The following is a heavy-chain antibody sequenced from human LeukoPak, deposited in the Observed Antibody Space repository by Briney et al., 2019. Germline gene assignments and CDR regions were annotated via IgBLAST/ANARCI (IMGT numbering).Heavy chain of an antibody. D-gene: IGHD6-13*01. V-gene: IGHV3-23*01. J-gene: IGHJ5*02. CDR2: IDSGGGST. Sequence: GGSLRLSCVASGFTFSSYAMSWVRQAPGKGLEWVATIDSGGGSTHYADSVKGRFTISRDNSENTLLLQMNSLGVEDTAVYYCAKDLRSSRFDPWGQGTRVIVSS. CDR1: GFTFSSYA. CDR3: AKDLRSSRFDP.